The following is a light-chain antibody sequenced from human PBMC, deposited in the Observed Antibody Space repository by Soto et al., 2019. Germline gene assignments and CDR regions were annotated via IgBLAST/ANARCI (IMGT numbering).Light chain of an antibody. J-gene: IGKJ2*01. CDR1: QSISIN. CDR2: AAS. CDR3: QQLNSYPPMYT. Sequence: DIQMTQSPSSLSASVGDRVTITCRASQSISINLSWYQQKPGKAPQLLIYAASSLQSGVPSRFSGGGSGTDFTLTITSLQPEDFATYYCQQLNSYPPMYTFGQGTKLEIK. V-gene: IGKV1-39*01.